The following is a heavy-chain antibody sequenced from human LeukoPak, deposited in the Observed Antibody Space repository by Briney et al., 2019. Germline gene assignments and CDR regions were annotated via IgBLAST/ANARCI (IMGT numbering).Heavy chain of an antibody. V-gene: IGHV3-74*01. J-gene: IGHJ4*02. CDR3: ASHPAFDY. CDR1: GFTFSTYW. CDR2: INSDGSST. Sequence: GGSLRLSCAASGFTFSTYWVHWVRQAPGKGLVWVSRINSDGSSTNYADSVKGRFTIPRDNARNTLFLQMNSLRAEDTAVYYCASHPAFDYWGQGTLVTVSS.